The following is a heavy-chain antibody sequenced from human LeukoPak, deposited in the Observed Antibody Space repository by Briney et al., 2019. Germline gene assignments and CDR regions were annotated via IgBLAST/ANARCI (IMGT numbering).Heavy chain of an antibody. CDR3: ARPSGPDYYYYYMDV. D-gene: IGHD1-1*01. J-gene: IGHJ6*03. CDR1: GGSISSSSYY. V-gene: IGHV4-39*01. CDR2: IYYSGST. Sequence: SETLSLTCTVSGGSISSSSYYWGWIRQPPEKGLEWIGSIYYSGSTYYNPSLKSRVTISVDTSKNQFSLKLSSVTAADTAVYYCARPSGPDYYYYYMDVWGKGTTVTVSS.